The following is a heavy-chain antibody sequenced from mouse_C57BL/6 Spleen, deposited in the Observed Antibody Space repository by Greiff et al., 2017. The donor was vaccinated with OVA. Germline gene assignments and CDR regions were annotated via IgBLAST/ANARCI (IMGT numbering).Heavy chain of an antibody. D-gene: IGHD2-4*01. CDR2: IHPNSGST. V-gene: IGHV1-64*01. J-gene: IGHJ4*01. Sequence: QVQLQQPGAELVKPGASVKLSCKASGYTFTSYWMHWVKQRPGQGLEWIGMIHPNSGSTNYNEKFKSKATLTVDKSSSAAYMQLSSLTSEDSAVDYCARDGDYPYYYAMDYWGQGTSVTVSS. CDR1: GYTFTSYW. CDR3: ARDGDYPYYYAMDY.